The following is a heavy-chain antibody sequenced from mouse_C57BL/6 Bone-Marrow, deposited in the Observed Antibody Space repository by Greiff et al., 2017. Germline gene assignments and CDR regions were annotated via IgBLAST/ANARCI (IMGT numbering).Heavy chain of an antibody. D-gene: IGHD2-1*01. CDR2: ISSGGSYT. Sequence: EVNVVESGGDLVKPGGSLKLSCAASGFTFSSYGMSWVRQTPDKRLEWVATISSGGSYTYYPDSVKGRFTISRDNAKNTLYLQMSSLKSEDTAMYYCARRSYYGNPHWGQGTLVTVSA. CDR1: GFTFSSYG. CDR3: ARRSYYGNPH. V-gene: IGHV5-6*02. J-gene: IGHJ3*01.